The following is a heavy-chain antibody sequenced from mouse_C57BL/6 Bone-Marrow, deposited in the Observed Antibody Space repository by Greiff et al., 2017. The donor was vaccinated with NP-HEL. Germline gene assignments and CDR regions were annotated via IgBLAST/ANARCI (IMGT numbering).Heavy chain of an antibody. J-gene: IGHJ1*03. CDR3: ARYYYGSRGWYFDV. V-gene: IGHV1-72*01. CDR2: IDPNSGGT. CDR1: GYTFTSYW. D-gene: IGHD1-1*01. Sequence: QVQLKQPGADLVKPGASVKLSCKASGYTFTSYWMHWVKQRPGRGLEWIGRIDPNSGGTKFNEKFKTKATLTVDKPSSTAYMQLSSLTSEDSAVYYCARYYYGSRGWYFDVWGTGTTVTFSS.